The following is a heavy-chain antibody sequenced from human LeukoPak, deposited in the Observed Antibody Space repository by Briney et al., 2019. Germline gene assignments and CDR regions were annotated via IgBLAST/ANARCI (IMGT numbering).Heavy chain of an antibody. CDR3: ARGPFASGSYSLYGYGSVFDY. J-gene: IGHJ4*02. Sequence: GGSLRLSCAASGFIFYSSGMNWVRQAPGKGLEWVSYISWNSDTIQYADSVKGRFTISRDSAKNSLYLQMNSLRAEDTAVYYCARGPFASGSYSLYGYGSVFDYWGQGTLVTVSS. D-gene: IGHD3-10*01. V-gene: IGHV3-48*01. CDR2: ISWNSDTI. CDR1: GFIFYSSG.